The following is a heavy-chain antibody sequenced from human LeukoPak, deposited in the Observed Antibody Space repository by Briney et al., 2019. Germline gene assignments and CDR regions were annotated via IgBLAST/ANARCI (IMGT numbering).Heavy chain of an antibody. Sequence: SVKVSCKASGGTSSSYAISWVRQAPGQGLEWMGRIIPIFGTANYAQKFQGRVTITTDESTSTAYMELSSLRSEDTAVYYCARGEGTLPWPHFDYWGQGTLVTVSS. J-gene: IGHJ4*02. V-gene: IGHV1-69*05. D-gene: IGHD3-16*01. CDR3: ARGEGTLPWPHFDY. CDR2: IIPIFGTA. CDR1: GGTSSSYA.